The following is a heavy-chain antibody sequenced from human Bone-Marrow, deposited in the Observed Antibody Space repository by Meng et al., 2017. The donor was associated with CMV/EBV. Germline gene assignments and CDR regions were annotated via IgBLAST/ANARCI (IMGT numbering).Heavy chain of an antibody. J-gene: IGHJ4*01. CDR2: IYYRDSS. CDR1: GGRIISSGDY. V-gene: IGHV4-39*07. D-gene: IGHD2/OR15-2a*01. CDR3: ASRYCNTAACLFDY. Sequence: SGGRIISSGDYWGWIRQPPGKGLEWIGSIYYRDSSYYKPSLKSRVTISIDTSQNQFSLKLSSVTAADTAVYYCASRYCNTAACLFDYWGQGILVTVSS.